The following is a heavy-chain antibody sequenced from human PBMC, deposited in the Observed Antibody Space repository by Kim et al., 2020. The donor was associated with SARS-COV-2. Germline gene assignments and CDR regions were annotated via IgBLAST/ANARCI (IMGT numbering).Heavy chain of an antibody. CDR3: ARDVWVSIAAAGTSEIGY. CDR1: GFTFSSYA. J-gene: IGHJ4*02. CDR2: ISYDGSNK. D-gene: IGHD6-13*01. V-gene: IGHV3-30*04. Sequence: GGSLRLSCAASGFTFSSYAMHWVRQAPGKGLEWVAVISYDGSNKYYADSVKGRFTISRDNSKNTLYLQMNSLRAEDTAVYYCARDVWVSIAAAGTSEIGYWGQGTLVTVSS.